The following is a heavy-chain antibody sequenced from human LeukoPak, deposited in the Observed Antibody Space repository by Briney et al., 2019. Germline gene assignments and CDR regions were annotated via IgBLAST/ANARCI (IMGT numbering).Heavy chain of an antibody. CDR2: IIPILGIA. CDR3: AREGSSGFYFDY. D-gene: IGHD3-22*01. V-gene: IGHV1-69*16. J-gene: IGHJ4*02. CDR1: GGTFSSYT. Sequence: ASVKVSCKASGGTFSSYTISWVRQAPGQGLEWMGRIIPILGIANYAQKFQGRVTITTDESTSTAYMKLSSLRSEDTAVYYCAREGSSGFYFDYWGQGTLVTVSS.